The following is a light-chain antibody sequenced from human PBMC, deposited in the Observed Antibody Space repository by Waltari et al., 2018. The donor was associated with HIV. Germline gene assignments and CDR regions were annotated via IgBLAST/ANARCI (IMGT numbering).Light chain of an antibody. J-gene: IGKJ1*01. Sequence: DIQMTQSPSSLSASVGDRVPVSCRANQTISKFLNWYQHKPGKAPNLLISSASNLHGGVPSRFGGSGSGTDFALTISSLQPEDFAVYYCQQTNSAPWTFGQGTKIDIK. V-gene: IGKV1-39*01. CDR2: SAS. CDR3: QQTNSAPWT. CDR1: QTISKF.